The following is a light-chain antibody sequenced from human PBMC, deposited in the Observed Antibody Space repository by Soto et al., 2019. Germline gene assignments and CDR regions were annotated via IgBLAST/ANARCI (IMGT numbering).Light chain of an antibody. CDR1: STDIGAYNY. Sequence: QSVRTQPASVSGSPGQSITISCTGTSTDIGAYNYVSWYQQHPGKAPKLLIYEVTNRPSGVSNRFSGSKSGNTASLTISGLQAQEEANYYCNSYTTLSNRVFGTGTKVTVL. CDR3: NSYTTLSNRV. V-gene: IGLV2-14*01. J-gene: IGLJ1*01. CDR2: EVT.